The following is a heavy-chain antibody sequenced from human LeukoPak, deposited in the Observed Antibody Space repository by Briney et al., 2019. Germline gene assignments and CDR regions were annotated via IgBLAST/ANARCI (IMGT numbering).Heavy chain of an antibody. J-gene: IGHJ2*01. CDR1: GFTFSNYW. CDR2: IYSGTI. Sequence: GGSLRLSCAGSGFTFSNYWMHWVRQAPGKGLEWVSFIYSGTIHYSDSVKGRFTISRDNARKSLYLQMNSLRAEDTAVYYCARDPYLDLWGRGTLVTVSS. V-gene: IGHV3-69-1*01. CDR3: ARDPYLDL.